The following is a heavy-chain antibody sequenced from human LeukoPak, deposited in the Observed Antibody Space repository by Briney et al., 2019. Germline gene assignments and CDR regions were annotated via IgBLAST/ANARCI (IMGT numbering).Heavy chain of an antibody. D-gene: IGHD3-10*01. CDR2: IYYSGST. CDR1: GGSISSSSYY. Sequence: SETLSLTCTVSGGSISSSSYYWGWIRQPPGTGLEWIGSIYYSGSTYYNPSLKSRVTISVDTSKNQFSLKLSSVTAADTAVYYCARDIRITMVRGVPGDWFDPWGQGTLVTVSS. J-gene: IGHJ5*02. CDR3: ARDIRITMVRGVPGDWFDP. V-gene: IGHV4-39*07.